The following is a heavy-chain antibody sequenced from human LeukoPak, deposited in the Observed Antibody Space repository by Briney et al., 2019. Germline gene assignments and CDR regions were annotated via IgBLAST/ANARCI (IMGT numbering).Heavy chain of an antibody. CDR2: IYPGDSDT. V-gene: IGHV5-51*01. J-gene: IGHJ5*01. CDR1: GYTFTSYW. Sequence: GESLKISCQGSGYTFTSYWIGWVRQLPVKGLEWMGSIYPGDSDTKYSPSFQGQVTISVDKSTNTAYLQWKSLKASDTAMYYCARGDVVRGVSWFDSWGQGALVTVSS. CDR3: ARGDVVRGVSWFDS. D-gene: IGHD2-21*02.